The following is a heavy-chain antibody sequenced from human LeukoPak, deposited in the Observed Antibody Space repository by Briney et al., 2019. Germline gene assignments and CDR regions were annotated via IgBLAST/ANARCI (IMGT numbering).Heavy chain of an antibody. CDR3: ARDHEEGNYGMDV. J-gene: IGHJ6*02. CDR1: GFTFSSYA. V-gene: IGHV3-23*01. CDR2: ISGSGGST. D-gene: IGHD3-10*01. Sequence: GGSPRLSCAASGFTFSSYAMSWVRQAPGKGLEWVSAISGSGGSTYYADSVRGRFTISRDNAKNSLYLQMNSLRAEDTAVYYCARDHEEGNYGMDVWGQGTTVTVSS.